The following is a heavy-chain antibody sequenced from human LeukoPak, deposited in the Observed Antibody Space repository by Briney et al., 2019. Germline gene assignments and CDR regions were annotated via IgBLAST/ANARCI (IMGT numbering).Heavy chain of an antibody. CDR2: ISYDGSNE. J-gene: IGHJ5*02. Sequence: GRSLRLSCAASGFTFSSYAMHWVRQAPGKGLEWVAVISYDGSNEYYADSVKGRFTISRDNSKNTLYLQMNSLRAEDTAVYYCARDLSSIAATYWFDPWGQGTLVTVSS. V-gene: IGHV3-30*04. CDR1: GFTFSSYA. CDR3: ARDLSSIAATYWFDP. D-gene: IGHD6-6*01.